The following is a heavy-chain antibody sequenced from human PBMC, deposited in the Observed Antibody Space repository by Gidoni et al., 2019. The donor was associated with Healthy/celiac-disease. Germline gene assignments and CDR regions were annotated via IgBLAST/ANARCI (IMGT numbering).Heavy chain of an antibody. CDR2: IYYSGST. CDR1: GGSISSSSYY. J-gene: IGHJ4*02. D-gene: IGHD6-19*01. V-gene: IGHV4-39*01. CDR3: ARTVAGTRGFDY. Sequence: QLQLQESGPGLVKPSETLSLTCTVSGGSISSSSYYWGWIRQPPGKGLEWIGSIYYSGSTYYNPSLKSRVTISVDTSKNQFSLKLSSVTAADTAVYYCARTVAGTRGFDYWGQGTLVTVSS.